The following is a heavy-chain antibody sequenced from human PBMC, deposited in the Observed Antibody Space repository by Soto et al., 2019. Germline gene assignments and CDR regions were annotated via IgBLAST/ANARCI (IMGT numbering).Heavy chain of an antibody. Sequence: SETLSLTCTVSGDSVTSVSDYWSWIRQPPGKGLEWIGYIYYSGSADYNPSLGSRVTISIDTSKNQFSLKLTSVTAADTAVYYCARGVGFGYYYYHMDLWGQATTVTVSS. CDR2: IYYSGSA. J-gene: IGHJ6*02. D-gene: IGHD3-10*01. CDR1: GDSVTSVSDY. V-gene: IGHV4-61*01. CDR3: ARGVGFGYYYYHMDL.